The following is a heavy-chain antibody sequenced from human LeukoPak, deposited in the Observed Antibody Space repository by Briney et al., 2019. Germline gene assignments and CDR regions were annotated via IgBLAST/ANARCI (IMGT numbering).Heavy chain of an antibody. V-gene: IGHV4-39*07. D-gene: IGHD4-11*01. CDR3: ARVGSDYSNYFYYYYYFMAV. CDR2: IYYSGST. Sequence: SETLSLTCTASGGSISSSSYYWGWIRQPPGKGLEGIGSIYYSGSTYYNPSLKSRVTISVDTSKNQFSLKLSSVTAADTAVYYCARVGSDYSNYFYYYYYFMAVWGKGTTVTVSS. J-gene: IGHJ6*03. CDR1: GGSISSSSYY.